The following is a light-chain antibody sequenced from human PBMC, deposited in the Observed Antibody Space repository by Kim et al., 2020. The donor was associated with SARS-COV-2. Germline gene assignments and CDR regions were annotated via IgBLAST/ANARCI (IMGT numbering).Light chain of an antibody. CDR2: SNS. Sequence: QSALTQPPSVSGAPGQRVTISCTGSSSNIGADYDVHWYQYLPGTVPKLLIYSNSNRPSGVPDRFSGSKSGTSASLAITGLQAEDEADYYCQSYDSSLSGWVFGGGTQLTVL. J-gene: IGLJ3*02. CDR3: QSYDSSLSGWV. V-gene: IGLV1-40*01. CDR1: SSNIGADYD.